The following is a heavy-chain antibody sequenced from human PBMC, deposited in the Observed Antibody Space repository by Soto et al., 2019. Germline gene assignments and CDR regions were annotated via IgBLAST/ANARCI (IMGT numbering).Heavy chain of an antibody. D-gene: IGHD5-12*01. Sequence: QVQLVQSGAEVKKPGSSVKVSCKASGGTFSSYAISWVRQAPGQGLEWMGGIIPNFGTANYAQKFQGRVTITADESTSTAYMELSSLRSEDTALYYCARGRGDGYNPEYYFDSWGQGTLVTVSS. CDR1: GGTFSSYA. V-gene: IGHV1-69*01. CDR3: ARGRGDGYNPEYYFDS. J-gene: IGHJ4*02. CDR2: IIPNFGTA.